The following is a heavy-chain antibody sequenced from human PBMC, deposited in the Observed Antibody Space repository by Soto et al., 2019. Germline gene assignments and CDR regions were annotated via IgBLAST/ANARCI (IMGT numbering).Heavy chain of an antibody. Sequence: GGSLRLSCAASGFTFSTYAMSWVRQAPGKGLEWVSSTTGRGGSTFYADSVKGRFTISSDNSKNTPYLQMNSLRAEDTAVDFCARSSFAWPVVEMATLTLGYWGQGSLVTVSS. CDR2: TTGRGGST. J-gene: IGHJ4*02. CDR1: GFTFSTYA. CDR3: ARSSFAWPVVEMATLTLGY. V-gene: IGHV3-23*01. D-gene: IGHD2-15*01.